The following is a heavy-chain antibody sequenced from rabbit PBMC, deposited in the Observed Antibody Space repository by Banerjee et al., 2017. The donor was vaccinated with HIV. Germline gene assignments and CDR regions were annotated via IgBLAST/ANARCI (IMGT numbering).Heavy chain of an antibody. CDR1: GFSFSNKYV. D-gene: IGHD8-1*01. CDR2: INTSSGNT. V-gene: IGHV1S45*01. Sequence: QEQLKETGGGLVQPGESLTLSCKVSGFSFSNKYVMCWVRQAPGKGLEWIACINTSSGNTVYATWAKGRLTISKTSSTTATLQMTSLTAADTATYFCARSPAGTSPLWGPGTLVTVS. J-gene: IGHJ4*01. CDR3: ARSPAGTSPL.